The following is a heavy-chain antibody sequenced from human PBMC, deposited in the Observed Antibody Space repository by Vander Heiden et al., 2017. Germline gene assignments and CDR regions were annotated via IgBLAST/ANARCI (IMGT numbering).Heavy chain of an antibody. CDR3: ARGKGTVTTKVSYYYGMDV. J-gene: IGHJ6*02. CDR1: GGRFGSYA. CDR2: IIPILGTA. D-gene: IGHD4-17*01. V-gene: IGHV1-69*01. Sequence: QVQLVQSGAEVKKPGSSVKVACKAFGGRFGSYAIGWVRQAPGQGLGWRGGIIPILGTANYAQKFQGRVTITADESTSTAYMELSSLRSEDTAVYYCARGKGTVTTKVSYYYGMDVWGQGTTVTVSS.